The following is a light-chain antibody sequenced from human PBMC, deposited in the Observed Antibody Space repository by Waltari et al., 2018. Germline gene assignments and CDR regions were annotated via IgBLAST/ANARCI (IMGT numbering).Light chain of an antibody. J-gene: IGKJ2*01. Sequence: DIRLTQFPPTLSASVGDRVTITCRASQTIGGWLAWAQQKPGKAPILLIYKTSNLQTGVPSRFSGSGYGTDFTLTISSLQPDDSATYYCQQYKISPYLFGQGTKLEL. CDR1: QTIGGW. CDR2: KTS. V-gene: IGKV1-5*03. CDR3: QQYKISPYL.